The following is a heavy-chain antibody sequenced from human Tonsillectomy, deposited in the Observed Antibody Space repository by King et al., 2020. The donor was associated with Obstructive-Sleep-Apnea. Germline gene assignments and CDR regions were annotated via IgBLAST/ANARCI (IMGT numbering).Heavy chain of an antibody. V-gene: IGHV3-43*01. CDR2: ISWDGGST. Sequence: DVQLVESGGVVVQPGGSLRLSCAASGFTFDDYTMHWVRHAPGKGLEWVSLISWDGGSTYYADSVKGRFTISRDNSKNSLYLQMNSLRTEDTALYYCAKDNMYCGGDCYSSAFDYWGQGTLVTVSS. CDR3: AKDNMYCGGDCYSSAFDY. J-gene: IGHJ4*02. CDR1: GFTFDDYT. D-gene: IGHD2-21*02.